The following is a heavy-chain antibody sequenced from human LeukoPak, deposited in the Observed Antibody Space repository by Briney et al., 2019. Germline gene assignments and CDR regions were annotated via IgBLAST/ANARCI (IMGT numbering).Heavy chain of an antibody. CDR1: GGSVSSGSYY. Sequence: PSETLSLTCTVSGGSVSSGSYYWSWIRQPPGKGLEWIGYIYYSGSTNYNPSLKSRVTISVDTSKNQFSLKLSSVTAADTAVYYCARDWNWFDPWGQGTLVTVSS. CDR2: IYYSGST. V-gene: IGHV4-61*01. J-gene: IGHJ5*02. CDR3: ARDWNWFDP.